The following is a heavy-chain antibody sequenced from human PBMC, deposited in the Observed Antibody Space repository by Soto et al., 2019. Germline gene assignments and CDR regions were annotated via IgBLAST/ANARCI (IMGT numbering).Heavy chain of an antibody. CDR1: GYTLTELS. CDR2: FDPEDGET. Sequence: GASVKVSCKVSGYTLTELSMHWVRQAPGKGLEWMGGFDPEDGETIYAQKFQGRVTMTEDTSTDTAYMELSSLRSEDTAVYYCAAGLGIVVPAAGYGMDAWGQGTTVTVSS. D-gene: IGHD2-2*01. V-gene: IGHV1-24*01. J-gene: IGHJ6*02. CDR3: AAGLGIVVPAAGYGMDA.